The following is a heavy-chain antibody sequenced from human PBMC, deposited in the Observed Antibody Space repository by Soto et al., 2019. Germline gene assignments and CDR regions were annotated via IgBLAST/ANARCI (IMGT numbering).Heavy chain of an antibody. V-gene: IGHV4-4*02. J-gene: IGHJ4*02. D-gene: IGHD2-2*01. CDR1: GDSITSNNW. Sequence: QVQLQGSGPGLVKPSETLSLTCTVSGDSITSNNWWQWVRQPPGEGLEWIREMNPDGSTTYHPSLKSRATMSVNNSKNQCSLKLTYVTTADSALDFCARVRAGCSRARCYLEDWGRGTLVTIS. CDR3: ARVRAGCSRARCYLED. CDR2: MNPDGST.